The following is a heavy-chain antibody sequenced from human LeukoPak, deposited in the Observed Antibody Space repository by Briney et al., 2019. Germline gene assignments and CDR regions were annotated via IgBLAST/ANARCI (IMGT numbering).Heavy chain of an antibody. CDR3: ARDLNVVVVPAANSYYYYGMDV. V-gene: IGHV1-2*02. Sequence: ASVTVSCKASGYTFTGYYMHWVRQAPGQGLEWMGWINPNSGGTNYAQKFQGRVTMTRDTSISTAYVELSRLRSDDTAVYYCARDLNVVVVPAANSYYYYGMDVWGQGTTVTVSS. CDR2: INPNSGGT. CDR1: GYTFTGYY. D-gene: IGHD2-2*01. J-gene: IGHJ6*02.